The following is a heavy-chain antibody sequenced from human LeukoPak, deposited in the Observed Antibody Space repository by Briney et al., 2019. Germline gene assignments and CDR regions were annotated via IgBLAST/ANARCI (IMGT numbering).Heavy chain of an antibody. CDR1: GGSFSGYY. Sequence: SETLSLTCAVYGGSFSGYYWSWIRQPPGKGLEWIGEINHSGSTNYNPSLKSRVTISVDTSKNQFSLKLSSVTAADTAVYYCASPSPKDSIGYWRVFDYWGQGTLVTVSS. CDR2: INHSGST. V-gene: IGHV4-34*01. J-gene: IGHJ4*02. CDR3: ASPSPKDSIGYWRVFDY. D-gene: IGHD3-22*01.